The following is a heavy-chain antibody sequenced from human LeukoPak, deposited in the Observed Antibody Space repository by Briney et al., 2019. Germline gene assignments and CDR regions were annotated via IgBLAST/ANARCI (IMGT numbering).Heavy chain of an antibody. D-gene: IGHD5-12*01. V-gene: IGHV3-11*01. CDR2: ISSSGITL. J-gene: IGHJ6*03. Sequence: GGSLRLSCAASGFPFSDYFMSWIRQAPGKGLEWVSYISSSGITLYYAESVKGRFTISRDNAKNSLYLQMNSLRAEDTAVYYCAREGSGYVSHFYYYLDVWGKGTTVTVSS. CDR3: AREGSGYVSHFYYYLDV. CDR1: GFPFSDYF.